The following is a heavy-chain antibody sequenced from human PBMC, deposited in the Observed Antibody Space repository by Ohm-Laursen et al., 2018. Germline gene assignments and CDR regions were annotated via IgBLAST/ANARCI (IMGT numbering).Heavy chain of an antibody. V-gene: IGHV3-23*01. CDR3: AKRPTSSSDRYFDL. CDR1: GLTFSNYA. CDR2: IGGNSATT. Sequence: SLRLSCAASGLTFSNYAMSWVRQAPGKGLEWVSAIGGNSATTYYADSVKGRFTISRDNSKNTLYLQMNSLRTEDTAVYYCAKRPTSSSDRYFDLWGRGTLVTVSS. J-gene: IGHJ2*01. D-gene: IGHD6-13*01.